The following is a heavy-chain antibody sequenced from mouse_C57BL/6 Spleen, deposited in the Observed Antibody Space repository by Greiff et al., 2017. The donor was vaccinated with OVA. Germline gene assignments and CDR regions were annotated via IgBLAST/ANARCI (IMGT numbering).Heavy chain of an antibody. CDR2: INPNYGGT. J-gene: IGHJ2*01. D-gene: IGHD3-1*01. V-gene: IGHV1-26*01. Sequence: VQLQQSGPELVKPGASVKISCKASGYTFTDYYMNWVKQSHGQSLAWIGDINPNYGGTSSHPQFKGKATLTVDTSSSTAYMELRSLTSEDSAVYYCARSGDFDYWGQGTTLTVSS. CDR1: GYTFTDYY. CDR3: ARSGDFDY.